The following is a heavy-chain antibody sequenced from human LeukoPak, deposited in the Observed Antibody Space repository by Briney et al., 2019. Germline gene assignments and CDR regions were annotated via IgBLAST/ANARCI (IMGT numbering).Heavy chain of an antibody. CDR3: TRQSENFSLDY. V-gene: IGHV3-33*08. CDR2: IWHDGSDK. CDR1: GFIFSSYG. Sequence: GGSLRLSCAASGFIFSSYGMHWVRQAPGKGLEWVAIIWHDGSDKYYADSVKGRFTISRDNSKNTLYLQMNSLRAGDTAVYFCTRQSENFSLDYWGQGTLVTVSS. D-gene: IGHD3-3*01. J-gene: IGHJ4*02.